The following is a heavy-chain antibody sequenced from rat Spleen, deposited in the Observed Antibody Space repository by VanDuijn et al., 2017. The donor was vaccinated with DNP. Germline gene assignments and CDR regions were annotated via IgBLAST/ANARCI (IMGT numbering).Heavy chain of an antibody. D-gene: IGHD1-2*01. CDR2: IASSGGNT. V-gene: IGHV5-31*01. CDR3: TTHGSIATISTGAMDV. Sequence: EVQLVESGGDLVQPGRSLKLSCKVSGFTFNNYWMAWIRQVPGKGLEWIASIASSGGNTFYLDSVKGRFTVSRDNAKNTLYLQMDSLRSEDTATYYCTTHGSIATISTGAMDVWGQGTSVTVSS. J-gene: IGHJ4*01. CDR1: GFTFNNYW.